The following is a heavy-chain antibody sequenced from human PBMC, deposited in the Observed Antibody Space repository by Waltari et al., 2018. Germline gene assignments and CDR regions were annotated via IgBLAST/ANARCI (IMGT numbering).Heavy chain of an antibody. Sequence: QVTLRESGPALVPPTQTLTLTCPSSGFPPSTSGMCVSSILQPPVQPLEWLARIDWDDGKDYSTSLKTRLTISKDTSKNQVVLTMTNMDPVDTATYYCARIRIMITFGGVIVPQGFDYWGQGTLVTVSS. CDR2: IDWDDGK. CDR3: ARIRIMITFGGVIVPQGFDY. J-gene: IGHJ4*02. D-gene: IGHD3-16*02. CDR1: GFPPSTSGMC. V-gene: IGHV2-70*15.